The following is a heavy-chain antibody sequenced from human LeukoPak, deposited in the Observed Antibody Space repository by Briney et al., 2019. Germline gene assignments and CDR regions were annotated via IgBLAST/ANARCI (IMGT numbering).Heavy chain of an antibody. CDR1: GGTFSSYA. CDR2: IIPIFGTA. CDR3: ATGVVVVPAATDMDV. J-gene: IGHJ6*03. V-gene: IGHV1-69*01. Sequence: SSVKVSRKASGGTFSSYAISWVRQAPGQGLEWMGGIIPIFGTANYAQKFQGRVTITADESTSTAYMELSSLRSEDTAVYYCATGVVVVPAATDMDVWGKGTTVTVSS. D-gene: IGHD2-2*01.